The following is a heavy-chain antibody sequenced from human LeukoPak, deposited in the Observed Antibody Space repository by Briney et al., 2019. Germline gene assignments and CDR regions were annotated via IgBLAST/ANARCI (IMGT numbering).Heavy chain of an antibody. CDR2: IYYSGST. CDR3: ARVVGWYDAFDI. V-gene: IGHV4-59*01. Sequence: SETLSLTCTVSGGSIGSYYWSWIRQPPGKGLEWIGYIYYSGSTNYNPSLKSRVTISVDTSKNQFSLKLSSVTAADTAVYYCARVVGWYDAFDIWGQGTMVTVSS. J-gene: IGHJ3*02. CDR1: GGSIGSYY. D-gene: IGHD6-19*01.